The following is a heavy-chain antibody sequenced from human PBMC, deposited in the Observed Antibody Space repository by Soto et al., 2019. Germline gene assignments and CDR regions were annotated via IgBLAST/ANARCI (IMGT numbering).Heavy chain of an antibody. CDR1: GFTFSSYG. Sequence: QVQLVESGGGVVQPGRSLRLSCAASGFTFSSYGMHWVRQAPGKGLEWVAVISYDGSNKYYADSVKGRFTISRDNSKNTLYLQMNSLRAEDTAVYYCATDLVDLWSGYQEYYFDYWGQGTLVTVS. D-gene: IGHD3-3*01. CDR2: ISYDGSNK. J-gene: IGHJ4*02. CDR3: ATDLVDLWSGYQEYYFDY. V-gene: IGHV3-30*03.